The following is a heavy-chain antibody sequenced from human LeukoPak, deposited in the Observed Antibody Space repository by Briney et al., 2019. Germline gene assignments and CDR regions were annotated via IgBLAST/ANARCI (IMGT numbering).Heavy chain of an antibody. CDR2: IRYDGSDK. D-gene: IGHD6-19*01. J-gene: IGHJ6*03. CDR3: AKEGSTGWLRNYYYYYMDV. CDR1: GFIFSSYG. Sequence: PGGSLRLSCAASGFIFSSYGMHWVRQAPGKGLEWVAFIRYDGSDKEYADSVKGRFTISRDNSKNTVYLQMNRPRVEDTAVYYCAKEGSTGWLRNYYYYYMDVWGKGTTVTISS. V-gene: IGHV3-30*02.